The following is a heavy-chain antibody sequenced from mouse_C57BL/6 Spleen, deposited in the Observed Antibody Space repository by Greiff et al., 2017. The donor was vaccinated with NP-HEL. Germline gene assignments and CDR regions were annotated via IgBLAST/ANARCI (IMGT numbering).Heavy chain of an antibody. D-gene: IGHD1-1*01. V-gene: IGHV1-26*01. CDR3: ARSGVVATKDAMDY. CDR2: INPNNGGT. J-gene: IGHJ4*01. CDR1: GYTFTDYY. Sequence: EVQLQQSGPELVKPGASVKISCKASGYTFTDYYMNWVKQSHGKSLEWIGDINPNNGGTSYNQKFKGKATLTVDKSSSTAYMELRSLTSEDSAVYYCARSGVVATKDAMDYWGQGTSVTVSS.